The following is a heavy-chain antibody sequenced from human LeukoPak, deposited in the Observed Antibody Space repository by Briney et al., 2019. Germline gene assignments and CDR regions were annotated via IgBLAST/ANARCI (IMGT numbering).Heavy chain of an antibody. CDR1: GFTFSPYW. CDR2: INPDGSET. CDR3: GRWGIEAAIDY. Sequence: GGSLRLSCATSGFTFSPYWMLWVRQAPGKGLEWVANINPDGSETYYLHSVQGRFTISRDNVKNSLFLLLNSLRAEGTAVYYCGRWGIEAAIDYWGQGTLVTVSS. J-gene: IGHJ4*02. V-gene: IGHV3-7*01. D-gene: IGHD2-2*01.